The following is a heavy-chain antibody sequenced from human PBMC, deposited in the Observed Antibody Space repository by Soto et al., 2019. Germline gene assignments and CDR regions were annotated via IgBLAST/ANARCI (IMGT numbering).Heavy chain of an antibody. J-gene: IGHJ4*02. CDR2: TGTSGRTR. Sequence: EVQLLESGGDLVQSGGSLRLSCVASGFTFSNHAMSWVRQAPGKGLEWVSTTGTSGRTRYCADSVKGRFTISRDNSRNTLFLQMNSLRVEDTAVYFCAKSPLRGLDQEGHWGQGTLVTVSS. D-gene: IGHD6-19*01. CDR3: AKSPLRGLDQEGH. V-gene: IGHV3-23*01. CDR1: GFTFSNHA.